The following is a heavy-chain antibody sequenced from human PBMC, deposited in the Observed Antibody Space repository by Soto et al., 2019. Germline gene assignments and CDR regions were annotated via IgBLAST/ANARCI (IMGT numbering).Heavy chain of an antibody. V-gene: IGHV5-10-1*01. CDR1: GYSFTSYW. CDR2: IDPSDSYT. D-gene: IGHD3-10*01. J-gene: IGHJ3*02. CDR3: ARSPNLYYYGSGRSDAFDI. Sequence: GESLKISCKGSGYSFTSYWISWVGQMPGKGLEWMGRIDPSDSYTNYSPSFQGHVTISADKSISTAYLQWSSLKASDTAMYYCARSPNLYYYGSGRSDAFDIWGQGTMVTVSS.